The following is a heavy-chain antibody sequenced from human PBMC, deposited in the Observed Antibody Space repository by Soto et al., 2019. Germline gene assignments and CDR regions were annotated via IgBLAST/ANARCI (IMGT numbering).Heavy chain of an antibody. Sequence: QVQLVQSGAEVKKPGASVKVSCTSSGYTFSSYDINWVRQATGQGLEWMGWMNPNSGNTGYAQKFQGRVTMTRITSITTAYMELSSLSSEDTAVYYCARGLTYCSATSCYAVDFWGQGTPVTVSS. CDR1: GYTFSSYD. CDR3: ARGLTYCSATSCYAVDF. V-gene: IGHV1-8*01. J-gene: IGHJ4*02. CDR2: MNPNSGNT. D-gene: IGHD2-2*01.